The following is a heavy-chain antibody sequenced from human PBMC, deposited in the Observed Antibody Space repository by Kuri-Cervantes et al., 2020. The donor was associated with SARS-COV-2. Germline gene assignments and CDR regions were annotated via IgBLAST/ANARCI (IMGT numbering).Heavy chain of an antibody. D-gene: IGHD2-2*01. CDR2: IWYDGSNK. V-gene: IGHV3-33*01. CDR1: GFTFSSYG. J-gene: IGHJ4*02. CDR3: ARDLVPAAMLDY. Sequence: GESLKISCAAFGFTFSSYGMHWVRQAPGKGLEWVAVIWYDGSNKYYADSVKGRFTISRDNSKNTLYLQMNSLRAEDTAVYYCARDLVPAAMLDYWGQGTLVTVSS.